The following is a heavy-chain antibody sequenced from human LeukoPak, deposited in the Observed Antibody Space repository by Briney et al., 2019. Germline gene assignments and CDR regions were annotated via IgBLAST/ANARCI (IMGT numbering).Heavy chain of an antibody. CDR3: ARGTSSPGYFDF. CDR1: GFTFSKHA. D-gene: IGHD1-26*01. J-gene: IGHJ4*02. CDR2: IRYDGSKE. Sequence: GGSLRLSCAASGFTFSKHAMHWVRQAPGKGLEWLTFIRYDGSKEYFADSVKGRFTISRDNSQKKLYLQMNNLRPEDTALYYCARGTSSPGYFDFWGQGTQVTVSS. V-gene: IGHV3-30*02.